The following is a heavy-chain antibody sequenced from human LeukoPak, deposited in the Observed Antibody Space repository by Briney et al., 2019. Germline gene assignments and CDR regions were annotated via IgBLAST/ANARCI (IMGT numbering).Heavy chain of an antibody. CDR1: GFTFSSYG. V-gene: IGHV3-30*02. CDR3: AKDARYYDFWSGYSADY. J-gene: IGHJ4*02. Sequence: AGGSLRLSCAASGFTFSSYGMHWVRQAPGKGLEWVAFIRYDGSNKYYADSVKGRFTISRDNSKNTLYLQMNSLRAEDTAVYYCAKDARYYDFWSGYSADYWGQGTLVTVSS. CDR2: IRYDGSNK. D-gene: IGHD3-3*01.